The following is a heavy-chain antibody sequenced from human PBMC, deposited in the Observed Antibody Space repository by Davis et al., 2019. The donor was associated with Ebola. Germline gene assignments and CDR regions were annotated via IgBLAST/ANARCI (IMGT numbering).Heavy chain of an antibody. Sequence: GESLKISCATSGFTFSSYAMSWVRQAPGKGLEWVSGINGGGVTTVYADSVRGRFTISRDNSKNTLYLQMNSLRPEDTAVYYCARGGDASGNSRSAFGFWGQGMLVAVSS. CDR1: GFTFSSYA. J-gene: IGHJ4*02. CDR3: ARGGDASGNSRSAFGF. D-gene: IGHD3-10*01. CDR2: INGGGVTT. V-gene: IGHV3-23*01.